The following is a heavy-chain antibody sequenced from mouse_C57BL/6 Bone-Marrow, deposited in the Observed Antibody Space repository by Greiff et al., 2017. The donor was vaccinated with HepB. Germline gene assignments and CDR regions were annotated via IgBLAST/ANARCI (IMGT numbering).Heavy chain of an antibody. D-gene: IGHD1-1*01. CDR1: GYTFTSYW. CDR3: ARPRLLRYLTDV. CDR2: IHPNSGST. Sequence: QVQLKQPGAELVKPGASVKLSCKASGYTFTSYWMHWVKQRPGQGLEWIGMIHPNSGSTNYNEKFKSKATLTVDKSSSTAYMQLSSLTSEDSAVYYCARPRLLRYLTDVWGTGTTVTVSS. J-gene: IGHJ1*03. V-gene: IGHV1-64*01.